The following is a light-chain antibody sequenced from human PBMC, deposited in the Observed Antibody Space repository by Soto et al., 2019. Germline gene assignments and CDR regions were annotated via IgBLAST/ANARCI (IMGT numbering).Light chain of an antibody. CDR1: SSDVGTYDL. Sequence: QSVLTQPASVSGSPGQSITISCTGSSSDVGTYDLVSWYQHHPGAAPKLMIYEATRRPSGVSNRFSGSKSGNTASLTISGLQAEDEADYYCSSYTSSSTPVVFGGGTKLTVL. CDR2: EAT. J-gene: IGLJ2*01. V-gene: IGLV2-14*02. CDR3: SSYTSSSTPVV.